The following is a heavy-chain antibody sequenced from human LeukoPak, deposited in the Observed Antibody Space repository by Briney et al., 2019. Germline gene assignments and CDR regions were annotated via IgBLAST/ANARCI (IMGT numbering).Heavy chain of an antibody. CDR1: RYTFTSYY. V-gene: IGHV1-46*01. D-gene: IGHD5-24*01. CDR2: INPSDGST. CDR3: ARFRKEMATNHAFAI. Sequence: ASVKVSRKASRYTFTSYYMHWVRQAPGQGLEWMGIINPSDGSTSYAQKFQGRVTMTRDTSTSTVYMELSSLRSEDTAVYYCARFRKEMATNHAFAIWGQGTMVTVSS. J-gene: IGHJ3*02.